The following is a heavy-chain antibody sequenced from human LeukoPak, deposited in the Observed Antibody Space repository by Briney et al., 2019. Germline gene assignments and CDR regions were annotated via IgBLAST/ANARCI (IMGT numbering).Heavy chain of an antibody. CDR2: ISGSGGSI. CDR3: AKDRAYSSSHFDY. CDR1: GFTFTNYA. D-gene: IGHD6-13*01. Sequence: GGSLRLSCAASGFTFTNYAMSWVRQAPGKGLEWVSGISGSGGSIDYADSVKGRFTISRDNSKNMVYLQMNSLRAEDTALYYCAKDRAYSSSHFDYWGQGTLVTVSS. J-gene: IGHJ4*02. V-gene: IGHV3-23*01.